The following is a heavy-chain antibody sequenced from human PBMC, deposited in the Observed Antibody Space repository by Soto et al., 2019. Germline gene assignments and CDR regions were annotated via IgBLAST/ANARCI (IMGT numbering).Heavy chain of an antibody. CDR3: ARDLNDSSVWYSY. J-gene: IGHJ4*02. V-gene: IGHV3-30-3*01. Sequence: QVQLVESGGGVVQPGRSLRLSCAASGFTFSSYAMHWVRQAPGKGLEWVAVISYDGSNKYYADSVKGRFTISRDNSKNTLYLQMNSLRAEDTAVYYCARDLNDSSVWYSYWGQGTLVTVSS. CDR1: GFTFSSYA. D-gene: IGHD6-19*01. CDR2: ISYDGSNK.